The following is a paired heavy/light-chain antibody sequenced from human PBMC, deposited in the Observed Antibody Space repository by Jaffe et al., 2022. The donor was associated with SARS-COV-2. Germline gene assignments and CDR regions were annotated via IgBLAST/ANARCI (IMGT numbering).Heavy chain of an antibody. V-gene: IGHV1-46*01. CDR3: AKGLIVAVA. D-gene: IGHD5-12*01. Sequence: QVQLVQSGAEVKKPGASVKVSCKASGYTFTSDQMHWVRQAPGQGLEWMGIINPSSGSTTYAQKLQGRVTMTRDTSTSTVYMVLNSLRSEDTAVYYCAKGLIVAVAWGQGTLVTVSS. J-gene: IGHJ4*02. CDR1: GYTFTSDQ. CDR2: INPSSGST.
Light chain of an antibody. CDR1: QSVSSTY. J-gene: IGKJ2*01. Sequence: EIVLAQSPGTLSLSPGERATLSCRASQSVSSTYLAWYQQKPGQAPRLLIYGASSRATGIPDRFSGSGSGADFTLTISRLEPEDVAVYYCQHYGNSPPEHTFGQGTKLEIK. CDR2: GAS. CDR3: QHYGNSPPEHT. V-gene: IGKV3-20*01.